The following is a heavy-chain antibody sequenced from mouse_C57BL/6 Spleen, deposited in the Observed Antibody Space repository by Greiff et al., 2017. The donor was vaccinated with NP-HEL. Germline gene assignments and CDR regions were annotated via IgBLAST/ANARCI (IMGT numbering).Heavy chain of an antibody. V-gene: IGHV1-80*01. J-gene: IGHJ3*01. CDR3: AREVYYGSSYGGFAY. CDR1: GYAFSSYW. D-gene: IGHD1-1*01. CDR2: IYPGDGDT. Sequence: QVQLKQSGAELVKPGASVKISCKASGYAFSSYWMNWVKQRPGKGLEWIGQIYPGDGDTNYNGKFKGKATLTADKSSSTAYMQLSSLTSEDSAVYFCAREVYYGSSYGGFAYWGQGTLVTVSA.